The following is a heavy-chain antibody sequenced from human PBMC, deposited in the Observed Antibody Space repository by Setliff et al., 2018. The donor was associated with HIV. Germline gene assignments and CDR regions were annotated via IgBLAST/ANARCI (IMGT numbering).Heavy chain of an antibody. CDR3: ASFYGDYGY. Sequence: PGGSLRLSCAASGFDFTSYTMTWVRQAPGKGLEWVSTGGAVGGPTHYAESVKGRCTISRDNSKNSVYLQMNSLRAEDTAMYYCASFYGDYGYWGHGTQVTVSS. CDR1: GFDFTSYT. CDR2: GGAVGGPT. D-gene: IGHD3-10*01. V-gene: IGHV3-21*04. J-gene: IGHJ4*01.